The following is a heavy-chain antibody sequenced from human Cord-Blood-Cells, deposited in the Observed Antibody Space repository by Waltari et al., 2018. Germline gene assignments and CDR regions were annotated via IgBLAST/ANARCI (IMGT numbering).Heavy chain of an antibody. CDR3: ARWPVWDAVAGTDYGMDV. CDR2: IYYSGST. J-gene: IGHJ6*02. CDR1: GGSVSSGSYH. V-gene: IGHV4-61*01. Sequence: QVQLQESGPGLVKPSETLSLPCTVSGGSVSSGSYHWSWIRQPPGTGLAWIGYIYYSGSTNYNPSLKSRVTISVDTSKNQFSLKLSSVTAADTAVYYCARWPVWDAVAGTDYGMDVWGQGTTVTVSS. D-gene: IGHD6-19*01.